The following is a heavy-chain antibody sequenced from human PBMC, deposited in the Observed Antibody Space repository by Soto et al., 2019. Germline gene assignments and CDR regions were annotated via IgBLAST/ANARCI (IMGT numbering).Heavy chain of an antibody. D-gene: IGHD3-10*01. CDR3: ARDLDGLLWFGETNWFDP. CDR2: IKQDGSEK. CDR1: GFTFSSYW. Sequence: AGGSLRLSCAASGFTFSSYWMSWVRQAPGKGLEWVANIKQDGSEKYYVDSVKGRFTISRDNAKNSPYLQMNSLRAEDTAVYYCARDLDGLLWFGETNWFDPWGQGTLVTVSS. J-gene: IGHJ5*02. V-gene: IGHV3-7*03.